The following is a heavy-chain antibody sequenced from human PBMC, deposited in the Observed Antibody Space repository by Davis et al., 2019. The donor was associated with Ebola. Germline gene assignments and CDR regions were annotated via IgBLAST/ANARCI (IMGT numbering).Heavy chain of an antibody. J-gene: IGHJ5*02. Sequence: AASVKVSCKASGYTFTGHYMHWVRQAPGQGLEWMGRINPNSGGTNYAQKFQGRVTMTRDTSISTAYMELSRLRSDDTAVYYCARGGSTADWFDPWGQGTLVTVSS. CDR3: ARGGSTADWFDP. V-gene: IGHV1-2*06. D-gene: IGHD5-18*01. CDR2: INPNSGGT. CDR1: GYTFTGHY.